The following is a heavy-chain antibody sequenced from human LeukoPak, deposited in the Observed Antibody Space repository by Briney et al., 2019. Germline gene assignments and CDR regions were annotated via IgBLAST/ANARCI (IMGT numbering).Heavy chain of an antibody. CDR1: GYTFTRYS. Sequence: GASVTVSCTASGYTFTRYSISWVRHGPGQRLEWMGWISAYNGNTNYAQKLQGRVTMTTDTSTSTAYMELRSLRSEDTAVYYCARDQSPFDPWGQGTLVTVSS. V-gene: IGHV1-18*01. J-gene: IGHJ5*02. CDR2: ISAYNGNT. CDR3: ARDQSPFDP.